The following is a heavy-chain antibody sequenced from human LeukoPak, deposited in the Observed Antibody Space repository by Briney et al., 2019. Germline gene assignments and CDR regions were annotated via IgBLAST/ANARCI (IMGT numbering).Heavy chain of an antibody. CDR3: ARGGRITMVRGGHPYYFDY. V-gene: IGHV4-34*01. Sequence: SETLSLTCAVYGGSFSGYYWSWIRQPPGKGLEWIGEINHSGSTNYNPSLKSRVTISVDTSKIQFSLKLSSVTAADTAVYYCARGGRITMVRGGHPYYFDYWGQGTLVTVSS. D-gene: IGHD3-10*01. CDR1: GGSFSGYY. J-gene: IGHJ4*02. CDR2: INHSGST.